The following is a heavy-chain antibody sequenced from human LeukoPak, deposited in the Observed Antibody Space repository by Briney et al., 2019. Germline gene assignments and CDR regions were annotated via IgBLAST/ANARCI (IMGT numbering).Heavy chain of an antibody. J-gene: IGHJ4*02. Sequence: SVKGRFAISRDNSKNTLYLQMNSLRAEDTAVYYCARLAPIGYEKSGIDYWGQGTLVTVSS. D-gene: IGHD5-12*01. CDR3: ARLAPIGYEKSGIDY. V-gene: IGHV3-30*07.